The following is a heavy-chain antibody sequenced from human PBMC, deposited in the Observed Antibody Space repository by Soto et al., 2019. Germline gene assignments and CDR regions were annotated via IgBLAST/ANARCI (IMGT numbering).Heavy chain of an antibody. CDR3: ARGPPIVGNTTPLDS. V-gene: IGHV4-4*02. J-gene: IGHJ4*02. CDR2: IYHAGST. CDR1: GGSITNSNW. D-gene: IGHD1-26*01. Sequence: QVQLQESGPRLVKPSGTLSLTCTVSGGSITNSNWWSWVRLPPAKGLEGIGDIYHAGSTKYNPSLKRRVTLSVDTSNNQFALTLTSVTAADTAVYFCARGPPIVGNTTPLDSWGQGTLVTVS.